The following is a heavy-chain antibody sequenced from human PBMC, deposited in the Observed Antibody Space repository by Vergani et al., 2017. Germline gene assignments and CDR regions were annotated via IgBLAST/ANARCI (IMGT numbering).Heavy chain of an antibody. CDR2: MTWNSGSI. CDR1: GFTFDDYA. D-gene: IGHD3-22*01. V-gene: IGHV3-9*01. J-gene: IGHJ4*02. CDR3: AKGVDSDSSGYTFDY. Sequence: EVQLVESGGGLVQPGRSLRVSCAASGFTFDDYAMHWVRQAPGKGLEWVSGMTWNSGSIGYADSVRGRFTISRDNAKNSLYLQMNSLRAEDTALYYCAKGVDSDSSGYTFDYWGQGTLVTVSS.